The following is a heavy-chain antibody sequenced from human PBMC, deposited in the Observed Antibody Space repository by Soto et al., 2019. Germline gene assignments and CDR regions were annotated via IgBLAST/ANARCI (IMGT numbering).Heavy chain of an antibody. CDR2: ISPSGGST. V-gene: IGHV1-46*01. Sequence: GASVKVSWKASGYTFTSYYMHWVRQAPGQGLEWMGIISPSGGSTSYAQKFQGRVTMTRDTSTSTAYMELSSLRSEDTAVYYCARVRRSSGYYYGYWGQGTPVTVSS. CDR1: GYTFTSYY. CDR3: ARVRRSSGYYYGY. J-gene: IGHJ4*02. D-gene: IGHD3-22*01.